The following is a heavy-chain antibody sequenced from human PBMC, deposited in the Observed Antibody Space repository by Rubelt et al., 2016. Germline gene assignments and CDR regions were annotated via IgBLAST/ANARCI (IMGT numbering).Heavy chain of an antibody. CDR1: GGSFSGYY. V-gene: IGHV4-34*01. Sequence: QVQLQPWGAGLLKPSETLSLTCAVYGGSFSGYYWTWIRQPPGKGLEWIGEINHSGSTNYNPSLKSRVIISVDTSKSQFSLRWTAGDDADTARYYCARRVDGDCTTTSCCIDYWGQGVLATVSS. CDR2: INHSGST. D-gene: IGHD2-2*01. CDR3: ARRVDGDCTTTSCCIDY. J-gene: IGHJ4*02.